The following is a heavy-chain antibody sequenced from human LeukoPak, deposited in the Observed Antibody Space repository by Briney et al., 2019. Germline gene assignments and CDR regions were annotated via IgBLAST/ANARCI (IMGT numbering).Heavy chain of an antibody. V-gene: IGHV3-30*02. CDR3: AKDRIPVAFMDFDI. J-gene: IGHJ3*02. CDR2: IRYDGSKK. Sequence: GGSLRLSCAASGFTLSSYGMHWVRQAPGKGLEWVAFIRYDGSKKDYTDSVKGRFTISRDNSKNTLYLQMNSLRTEDTAVYYCAKDRIPVAFMDFDIWGQGTMVTVSS. D-gene: IGHD2-2*01. CDR1: GFTLSSYG.